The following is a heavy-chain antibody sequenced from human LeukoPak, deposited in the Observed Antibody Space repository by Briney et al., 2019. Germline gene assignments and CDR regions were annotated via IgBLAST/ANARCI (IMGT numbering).Heavy chain of an antibody. Sequence: SETLSLTCTVSGGSISSSSYYWGWIRRPPGKGLEWIGSIYYSGSTYYNPSLKSRVTISVDTSKNQFSLKLSSVTAADTALYYRAREGSYYDKKWFDPWGQGTLVTVSS. D-gene: IGHD3-22*01. CDR3: AREGSYYDKKWFDP. J-gene: IGHJ5*02. CDR2: IYYSGST. V-gene: IGHV4-39*07. CDR1: GGSISSSSYY.